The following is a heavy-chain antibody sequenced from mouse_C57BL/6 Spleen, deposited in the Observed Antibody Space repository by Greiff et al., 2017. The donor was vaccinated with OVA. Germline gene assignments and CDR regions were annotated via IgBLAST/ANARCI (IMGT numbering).Heavy chain of an antibody. V-gene: IGHV2-6-1*01. J-gene: IGHJ3*01. D-gene: IGHD1-1*01. CDR2: IWSDGST. Sequence: VKLVESGPGLVAPSQSLSITCTVSGFSLTSYGVHWVRQPPGKGLEWLVVIWSDGSTTYNSALKSRLSISKDNSKSQVFLKMNSLQTDDTAMYXCARHEGPTGGAWFAYWGQGTLVTVSA. CDR3: ARHEGPTGGAWFAY. CDR1: GFSLTSYG.